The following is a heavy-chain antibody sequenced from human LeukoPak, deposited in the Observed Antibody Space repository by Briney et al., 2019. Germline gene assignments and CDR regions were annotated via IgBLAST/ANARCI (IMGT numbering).Heavy chain of an antibody. V-gene: IGHV3-30*04. CDR1: GFTFSSYA. J-gene: IGHJ3*02. CDR2: ISYDISNK. CDR3: ARERGDYDDHPSAFDI. D-gene: IGHD4-17*01. Sequence: GGSLRLSCAASGFTFSSYAMHWVRRAPGKGLEWVAFISYDISNKHHADSVKGRFTISRDNSKNTLYLQMNSLRAEDTAVYYCARERGDYDDHPSAFDIWGQGTMVTVSS.